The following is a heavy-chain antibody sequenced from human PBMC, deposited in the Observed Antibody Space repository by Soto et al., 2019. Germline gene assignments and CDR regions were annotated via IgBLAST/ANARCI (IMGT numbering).Heavy chain of an antibody. D-gene: IGHD3-22*01. CDR3: ARVGPWVPYYYDSSPYTFENWFDP. Sequence: SETLSLTCAVSGGSISSGGYSWSWIRQPPGKGLEWIGYIYHSGSTYYNPSLKSRVTLSIDMTNNHVSLILNSVTAADTAVYYCARVGPWVPYYYDSSPYTFENWFDPWGQGTLVTVSS. J-gene: IGHJ5*02. CDR1: GGSISSGGYS. V-gene: IGHV4-30-2*01. CDR2: IYHSGST.